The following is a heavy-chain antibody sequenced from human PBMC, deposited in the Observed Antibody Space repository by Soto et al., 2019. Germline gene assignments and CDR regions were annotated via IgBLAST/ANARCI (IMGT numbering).Heavy chain of an antibody. J-gene: IGHJ4*02. D-gene: IGHD6-13*01. CDR3: ARDIGGAAAGIDY. Sequence: ASEKVSCKASGYTFTGYYMHWVRQAPGQGLEWMGWINPNSGGTNYAQKFQGWVTMTRDTSISTAYMELSRLRSDDTAVYYCARDIGGAAAGIDYWGQGTLVTVSS. CDR1: GYTFTGYY. CDR2: INPNSGGT. V-gene: IGHV1-2*04.